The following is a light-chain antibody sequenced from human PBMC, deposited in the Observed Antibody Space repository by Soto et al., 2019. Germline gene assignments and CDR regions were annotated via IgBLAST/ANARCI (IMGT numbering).Light chain of an antibody. Sequence: IQLTQSPSSLSASVGDRVTITCRASQAINSYLAWYQQEPGKAPKLLIYGGSTLQSGVPSRFSGSGSGTDFTLTISSLQSEDFATYYCQHLNAFPITFGGGTKVEI. CDR2: GGS. V-gene: IGKV1-9*01. CDR1: QAINSY. CDR3: QHLNAFPIT. J-gene: IGKJ4*01.